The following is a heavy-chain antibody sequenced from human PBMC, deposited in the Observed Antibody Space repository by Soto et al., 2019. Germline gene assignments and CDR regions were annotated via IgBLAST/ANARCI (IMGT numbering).Heavy chain of an antibody. D-gene: IGHD3-3*01. V-gene: IGHV1-2*02. Sequence: QLHLVQSGAVVKKPGASVTVSCSASGYPVTAYYMHWVRQAPGRGLEWMGGINPATGAAKYTQTFQGRATMTRDTSKRTVFMELSGLTSEATAVFYCARGGGVGVAGSAAFDMWGQGTLVTVSS. J-gene: IGHJ3*02. CDR2: INPATGAA. CDR3: ARGGGVGVAGSAAFDM. CDR1: GYPVTAYY.